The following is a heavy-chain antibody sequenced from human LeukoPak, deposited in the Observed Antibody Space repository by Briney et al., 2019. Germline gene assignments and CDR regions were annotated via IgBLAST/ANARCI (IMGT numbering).Heavy chain of an antibody. D-gene: IGHD3-22*01. Sequence: SETLSLTCAVYGGSFSGYYWSWIRQPPGKGLEWIGEINHSGSTNYNPSLKSRVTISVDTSKNQFSLKLSSVTAADTAVYYCARGVWEYYDSSGYYSLLDYWGQGTLVTVPS. CDR2: INHSGST. J-gene: IGHJ4*02. CDR1: GGSFSGYY. CDR3: ARGVWEYYDSSGYYSLLDY. V-gene: IGHV4-34*01.